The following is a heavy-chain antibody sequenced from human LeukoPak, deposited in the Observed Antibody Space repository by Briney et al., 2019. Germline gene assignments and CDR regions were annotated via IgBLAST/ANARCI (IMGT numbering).Heavy chain of an antibody. CDR3: ARDQSGSYVPDY. Sequence: GGSLRLSCAASGSTFSSHWMHWVRQAPGKGLVWVSRINSDGSSTSYADSVKGRFTISRDNAKNTLYLQMNSLRAEDTAVYYCARDQSGSYVPDYWGQGTLVTVSS. J-gene: IGHJ4*02. D-gene: IGHD1-26*01. V-gene: IGHV3-74*01. CDR1: GSTFSSHW. CDR2: INSDGSST.